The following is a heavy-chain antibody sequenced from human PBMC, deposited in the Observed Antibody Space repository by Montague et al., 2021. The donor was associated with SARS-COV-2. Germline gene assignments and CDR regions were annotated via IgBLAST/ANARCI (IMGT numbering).Heavy chain of an antibody. CDR1: GGSISSGTYY. CDR2: INYSGKT. CDR3: ARRAQWQLSWFSDL. V-gene: IGHV4-39*01. D-gene: IGHD6-19*01. J-gene: IGHJ2*01. Sequence: SETLSLTCTVSGGSISSGTYYWGWVRQPPGKGLEWIGTINYSGKTNYHPSLKSRVTISVDTSKNQFSLKVTSVTAADTAVYYCARRAQWQLSWFSDLWGRGTLVTVSS.